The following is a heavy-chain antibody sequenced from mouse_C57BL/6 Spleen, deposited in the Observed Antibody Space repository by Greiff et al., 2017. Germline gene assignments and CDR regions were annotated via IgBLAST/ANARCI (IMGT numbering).Heavy chain of an antibody. J-gene: IGHJ3*01. Sequence: VQLQQPGAELVMPGASVKLSCKASGYTFTSYWMHWVKQRPGQGLEWIGEIDPSDSYTNYNQKFKGKSTLTVDKSSSTAYMQLGSLTSEGSAVYYCARWKTAQAPFAYWGQGTLVTVSA. D-gene: IGHD3-2*02. CDR1: GYTFTSYW. V-gene: IGHV1-69*01. CDR3: ARWKTAQAPFAY. CDR2: IDPSDSYT.